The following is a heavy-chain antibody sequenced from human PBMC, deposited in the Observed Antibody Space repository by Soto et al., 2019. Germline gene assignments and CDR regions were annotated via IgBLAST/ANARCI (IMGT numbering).Heavy chain of an antibody. V-gene: IGHV2-5*02. CDR3: AHSGIQLWLRWFDP. Sequence: QITLKESGPTLVKPTQTPTLTCTFSGFSLSTSGVGVGWIRQPPGKALEWLALIYWDDDKRYSPSLKSRLTITKDTSKNQVVLTMTNMDPVDTATYYCAHSGIQLWLRWFDPWGQGTLVTVSS. CDR1: GFSLSTSGVG. D-gene: IGHD5-18*01. J-gene: IGHJ5*02. CDR2: IYWDDDK.